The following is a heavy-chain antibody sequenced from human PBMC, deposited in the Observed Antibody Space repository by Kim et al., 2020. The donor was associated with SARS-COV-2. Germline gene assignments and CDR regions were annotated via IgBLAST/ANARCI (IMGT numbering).Heavy chain of an antibody. J-gene: IGHJ4*02. CDR1: GYTFTSYA. CDR3: ARDLVGRVRGVIGY. V-gene: IGHV1-3*01. Sequence: ASVKVSCKASGYTFTSYAMHWVRQAPGQRLEWMGWINAGNGNTKYSQKFQGRVTITRDTSASTAYMELSSLRSEDTAVYYCARDLVGRVRGVIGYWGQGTLVTVSS. D-gene: IGHD3-10*01. CDR2: INAGNGNT.